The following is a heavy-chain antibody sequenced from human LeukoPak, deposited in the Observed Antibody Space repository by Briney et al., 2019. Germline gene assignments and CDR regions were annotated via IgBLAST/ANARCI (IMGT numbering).Heavy chain of an antibody. V-gene: IGHV1-46*01. D-gene: IGHD6-19*01. CDR1: GYTFTNYY. Sequence: ASVNVSCKAFGYTFTNYYIHWVRQAPGQGLEWVGLINPSGGATSYAQKFLGRVTMARDTSTNTVYMELNSLRSEDAAVYYCAREAVAAPKSDLDCWGQGTLVTVSS. J-gene: IGHJ4*02. CDR2: INPSGGAT. CDR3: AREAVAAPKSDLDC.